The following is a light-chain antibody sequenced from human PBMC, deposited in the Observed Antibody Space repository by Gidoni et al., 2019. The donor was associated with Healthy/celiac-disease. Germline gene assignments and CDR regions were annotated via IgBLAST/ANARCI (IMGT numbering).Light chain of an antibody. J-gene: IGLJ1*01. Sequence: QSALTQPASVSGSPGQSITISCTVTSSDVGGYNYVSWYQQHPGKAPKLMIYEVSNRPPGVSNRFSGSKSGNTASLTISGLQAEDEADYYCSSYTSSSTQVFGTGTKVTVL. CDR2: EVS. CDR3: SSYTSSSTQV. CDR1: SSDVGGYNY. V-gene: IGLV2-14*01.